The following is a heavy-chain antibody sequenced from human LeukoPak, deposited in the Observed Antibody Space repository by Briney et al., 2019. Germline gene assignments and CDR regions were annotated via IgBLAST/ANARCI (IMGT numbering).Heavy chain of an antibody. CDR2: IYYSGST. D-gene: IGHD3-22*01. Sequence: PSETLSLTCTVSGGSISSSSYYWGWIRQPPGKGLEWIGSIYYSGSTYYNPSLKSRVTISVDTSKNQFSLKLSSVTAADAAVYYCARQTGSQHYYYDSSGFDYWGQGTLVTVSS. J-gene: IGHJ4*02. CDR1: GGSISSSSYY. CDR3: ARQTGSQHYYYDSSGFDY. V-gene: IGHV4-39*01.